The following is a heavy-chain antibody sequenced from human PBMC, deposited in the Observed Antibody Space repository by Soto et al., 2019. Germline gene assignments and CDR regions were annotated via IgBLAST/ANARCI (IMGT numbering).Heavy chain of an antibody. CDR1: GFTFSSYG. D-gene: IGHD3-16*01. CDR2: IWHDGGNK. CDR3: ARDGDVNTGFGKDY. Sequence: GGSLRLSCAASGFTFSSYGMHWVRQAPGKGLEWVAFIWHDGGNKFYAESVKGRFTISRDNSKNTLYLQMTSLSAEDTAMYYCARDGDVNTGFGKDYWGQGTLVTV. V-gene: IGHV3-33*01. J-gene: IGHJ4*02.